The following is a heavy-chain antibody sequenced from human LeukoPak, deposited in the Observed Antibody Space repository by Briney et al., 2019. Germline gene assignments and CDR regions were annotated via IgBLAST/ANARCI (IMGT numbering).Heavy chain of an antibody. CDR2: IDFSGSTI. CDR3: ARGQGLANHYYYMDA. CDR1: GFTFSSYE. Sequence: GGSLRLSCAASGFTFSSYEMNWVRQAPGKGLEGVSDIDFSGSTIHYANSVKGRFTISRDNAKNSVYLQMNNLRGEDTAIYYCARGQGLANHYYYMDAWGKGTTVTVSS. J-gene: IGHJ6*03. V-gene: IGHV3-48*03.